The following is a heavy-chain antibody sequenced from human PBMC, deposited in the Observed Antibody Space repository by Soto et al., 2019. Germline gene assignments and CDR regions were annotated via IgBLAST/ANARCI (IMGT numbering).Heavy chain of an antibody. V-gene: IGHV1-2*02. Sequence: ASVKVSCKASGYTFTGYYMHWVRQAPGQGLEWMGWINPNSGGTNYAQKFQGRVTMTRDTSISTAYMELSRLRSDDTAVYYCATATKYCSGGSCYHYYYYYGMDVWGQGTTATVSS. CDR3: ATATKYCSGGSCYHYYYYYGMDV. CDR1: GYTFTGYY. D-gene: IGHD2-15*01. CDR2: INPNSGGT. J-gene: IGHJ6*02.